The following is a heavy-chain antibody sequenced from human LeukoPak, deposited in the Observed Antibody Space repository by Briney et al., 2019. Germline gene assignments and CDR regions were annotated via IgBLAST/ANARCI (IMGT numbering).Heavy chain of an antibody. V-gene: IGHV3-74*01. Sequence: GGSLRLSCVASGFTFSRYWMHWVRQAPGKGLVWVSRINSDGRSTNYADSVKGRFSISRDNAENTLYLQMNSLRVEDTAVYYCAKSQGVVWYDYVWGSPDYWGQGTLVTVSS. J-gene: IGHJ4*02. CDR1: GFTFSRYW. CDR3: AKSQGVVWYDYVWGSPDY. CDR2: INSDGRST. D-gene: IGHD3-16*01.